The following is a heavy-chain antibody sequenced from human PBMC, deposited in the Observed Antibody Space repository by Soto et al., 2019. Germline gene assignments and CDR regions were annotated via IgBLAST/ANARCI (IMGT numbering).Heavy chain of an antibody. CDR3: ANDGSG. CDR1: GFTFSAYW. CDR2: IKHDGSEK. J-gene: IGHJ4*02. Sequence: EVQLVESGGGLVQPGGSLRLSCTASGFTFSAYWLSWVRQAPGKGLEWVATIKHDGSEKFYVDSVKGRFTISRDNAENSLYLQMNSLRAEDTAIYYCANDGSGWGQGTLVTVSS. V-gene: IGHV3-7*01. D-gene: IGHD3-22*01.